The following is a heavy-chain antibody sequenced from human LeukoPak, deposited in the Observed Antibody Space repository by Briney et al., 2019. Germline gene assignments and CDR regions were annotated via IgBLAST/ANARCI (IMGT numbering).Heavy chain of an antibody. D-gene: IGHD3-22*01. V-gene: IGHV4-59*08. CDR2: IYYSGST. Sequence: PSETLSLTCTVSGGSISSYYWSWIRQPPGKGLEWIGYIYYSGSTNYNPSLKSRVTISVDTSKNQFSLKLSSVTAADTAVYYCASGGKEYYYDSSGYYYDYHDYWGQGTLVTVSS. J-gene: IGHJ4*02. CDR1: GGSISSYY. CDR3: ASGGKEYYYDSSGYYYDYHDY.